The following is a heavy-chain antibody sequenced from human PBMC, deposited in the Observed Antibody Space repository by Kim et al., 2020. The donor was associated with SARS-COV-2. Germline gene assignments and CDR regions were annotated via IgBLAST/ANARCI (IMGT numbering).Heavy chain of an antibody. CDR3: ARGEGSWYRGANYYYMDV. V-gene: IGHV3-33*01. J-gene: IGHJ6*03. CDR2: IWYDGSNK. CDR1: GFTFSSYG. Sequence: GGSLRLSCAASGFTFSSYGMHWVRQAPGKGLEWVAVIWYDGSNKYYADSVKGRFTISRDNSKNTLYLQMNSLRAEDTAVYYCARGEGSWYRGANYYYMDVWGKGTTVTVSS. D-gene: IGHD6-13*01.